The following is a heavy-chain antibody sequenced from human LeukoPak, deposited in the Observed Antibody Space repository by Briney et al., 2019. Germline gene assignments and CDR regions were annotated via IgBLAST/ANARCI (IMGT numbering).Heavy chain of an antibody. D-gene: IGHD6-19*01. CDR3: ARELAGSSGFDY. Sequence: GGSLRFSCAASGFTFSSYSMNWVRQAPGKGLEWVSSISSSSSYIYYADSVKGRFTISRDNAKNSLYLQMNSLRAEDTAVYYCARELAGSSGFDYWGQGTLVTVSS. CDR1: GFTFSSYS. CDR2: ISSSSSYI. V-gene: IGHV3-21*01. J-gene: IGHJ4*02.